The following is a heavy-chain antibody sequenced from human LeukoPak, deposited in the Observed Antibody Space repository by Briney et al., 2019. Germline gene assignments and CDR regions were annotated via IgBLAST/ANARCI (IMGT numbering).Heavy chain of an antibody. V-gene: IGHV3-23*01. CDR3: AKIGVIGNWYYDL. D-gene: IGHD3-10*01. J-gene: IGHJ2*01. Sequence: PGGSLRLSCAASGFTVSSNYMNWVRQAPRKGPEWVSSISSGSDYTNYADSVKGRFTIFRDNSRNTLYLEMTSLRAGDTAIYYCAKIGVIGNWYYDLWGRGTLVAVSS. CDR2: ISSGSDYT. CDR1: GFTVSSNY.